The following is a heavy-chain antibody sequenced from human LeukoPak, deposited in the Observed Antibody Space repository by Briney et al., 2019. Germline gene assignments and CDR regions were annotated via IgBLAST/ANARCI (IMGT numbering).Heavy chain of an antibody. J-gene: IGHJ4*01. CDR1: GFTFSTYA. CDR2: VSGGGDTT. Sequence: GGSLRLSCAASGFTFSTYAMNWVRQAPGKGLEWVSTVSGGGDTTYYAGSMRGRFTISRDNSKNTLYLQMNSLRADDTAVYYCTPKYYFDYWGHGTLVTVSS. V-gene: IGHV3-23*01. CDR3: TPKYYFDY.